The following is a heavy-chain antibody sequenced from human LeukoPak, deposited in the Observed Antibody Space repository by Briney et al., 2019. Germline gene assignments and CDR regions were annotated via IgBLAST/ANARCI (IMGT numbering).Heavy chain of an antibody. CDR2: MNPNSGNT. J-gene: IGHJ4*02. V-gene: IGHV1-8*01. Sequence: ASVKASCKASGYTFTSYDINWVRQATGQGLEWMGWMNPNSGNTGYAQKFQGRVTMTRNTSISTAYMELSSLRSEDTAVYYCARRALWFGGELTYWGQGTLVTVSS. D-gene: IGHD3-10*01. CDR1: GYTFTSYD. CDR3: ARRALWFGGELTY.